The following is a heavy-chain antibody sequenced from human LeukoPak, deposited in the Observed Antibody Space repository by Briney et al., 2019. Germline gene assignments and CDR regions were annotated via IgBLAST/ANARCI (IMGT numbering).Heavy chain of an antibody. CDR2: INHSGST. CDR3: ARVVESRGSRLYYYYYMDV. D-gene: IGHD3-10*01. Sequence: PSETLSLTCAVYGGSFSGYYWSWIRQPPGKGLEWIGEINHSGSTNYNPSLKSRVTISVDTSKNQFSLKLSSVTAADTAVYYCARVVESRGSRLYYYYYMDVWGKGTTVTVSS. CDR1: GGSFSGYY. J-gene: IGHJ6*03. V-gene: IGHV4-34*01.